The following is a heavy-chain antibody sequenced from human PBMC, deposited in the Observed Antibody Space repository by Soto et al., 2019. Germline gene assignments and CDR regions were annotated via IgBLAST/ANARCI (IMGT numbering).Heavy chain of an antibody. J-gene: IGHJ3*02. CDR2: INSNGGIT. CDR3: VKQDGYSYAFDI. V-gene: IGHV3-64D*06. Sequence: EVQLVESGGGLVQPGGSLRLSCSASGFTFSSYAMHWVRQAPGKGLEYVSAINSNGGITYYADSVKGRFTISRDNSNNTLYLQMSSLRAEDTAVYYCVKQDGYSYAFDIWGQGTMVTVSS. D-gene: IGHD5-18*01. CDR1: GFTFSSYA.